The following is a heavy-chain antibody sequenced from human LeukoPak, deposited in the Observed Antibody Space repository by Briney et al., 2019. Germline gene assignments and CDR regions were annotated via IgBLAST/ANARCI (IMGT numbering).Heavy chain of an antibody. CDR1: GFTLSTNA. Sequence: GGSLRLSCLTSGFTLSTNAMSWVRQAPGKGLEWVAVTSSDLNVKLYADSVKGRSTISRDNSRSTLYLQMNSLRPEDTAIYYCAREGYYGSGSPPSLYFDYWGQGTLVTVSS. V-gene: IGHV3-30*03. CDR2: TSSDLNVK. D-gene: IGHD3-10*01. J-gene: IGHJ4*02. CDR3: AREGYYGSGSPPSLYFDY.